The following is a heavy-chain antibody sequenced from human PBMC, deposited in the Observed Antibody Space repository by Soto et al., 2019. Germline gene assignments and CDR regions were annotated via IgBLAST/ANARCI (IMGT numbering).Heavy chain of an antibody. Sequence: ASVKVSCTASGYTFTSYGISWVRQAPGQGLEWMGWISAYNGNTNYAQKLQGRVTMTTDTSTSTAYMELRSLRSDDTAVYYCARDPLTDYYDSSGELDYWGQGTLVTVSS. D-gene: IGHD3-22*01. CDR3: ARDPLTDYYDSSGELDY. CDR2: ISAYNGNT. V-gene: IGHV1-18*01. CDR1: GYTFTSYG. J-gene: IGHJ4*02.